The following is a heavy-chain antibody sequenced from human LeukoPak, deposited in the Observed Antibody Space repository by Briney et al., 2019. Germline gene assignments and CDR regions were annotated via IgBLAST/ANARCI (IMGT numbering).Heavy chain of an antibody. CDR2: INSTGANI. Sequence: GSLRLSRAASGIPFNTLPMNWGRQGPGKGLGWVSSINSTGANIYHAESTKGRFSVFRDNAENSLYLQLNNLRAEDTAMYFCARVSSNPYSRGYYHLDYWGQGALVTVSS. D-gene: IGHD6-25*01. CDR3: ARVSSNPYSRGYYHLDY. CDR1: GIPFNTLP. V-gene: IGHV3-21*01. J-gene: IGHJ4*01.